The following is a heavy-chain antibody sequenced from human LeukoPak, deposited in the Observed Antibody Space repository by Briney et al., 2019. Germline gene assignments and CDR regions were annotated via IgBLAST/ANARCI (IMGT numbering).Heavy chain of an antibody. V-gene: IGHV4-59*08. J-gene: IGHJ3*02. CDR1: GGSISSYY. Sequence: SETLSLTCTVSGGSISSYYWSWIRQPPGKGLEWIGYIYYSGSTNYNPSLKSRVTISVDTSKNQFSLKLSSVTAADTAVYYCARHMYYYDSSGYYYFSRGPLGAFDIWGQGTMVTVSS. D-gene: IGHD3-22*01. CDR2: IYYSGST. CDR3: ARHMYYYDSSGYYYFSRGPLGAFDI.